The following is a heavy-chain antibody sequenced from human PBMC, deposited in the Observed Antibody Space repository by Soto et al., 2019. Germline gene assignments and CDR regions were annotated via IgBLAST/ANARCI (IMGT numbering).Heavy chain of an antibody. D-gene: IGHD2-15*01. CDR1: GFTFSSYG. V-gene: IGHV3-33*01. Sequence: PGGSLRLSCAASGFTFSSYGMHWVRQAPGKWLEWVAVIWYDGSNKYYADSVKGRFTISRDNSKNTLYLQMNSLRAEDTAVYYWAREVECSGGSCSPGCWGQGXLVTVYS. CDR2: IWYDGSNK. CDR3: AREVECSGGSCSPGC. J-gene: IGHJ4*02.